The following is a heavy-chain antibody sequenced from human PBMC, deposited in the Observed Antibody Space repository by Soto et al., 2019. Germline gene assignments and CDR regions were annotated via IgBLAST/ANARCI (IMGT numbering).Heavy chain of an antibody. CDR3: VKTPLQRITMVRGVIISLFYFDY. J-gene: IGHJ4*02. CDR2: ISSNGGST. D-gene: IGHD3-10*01. CDR1: GFTFSSYA. V-gene: IGHV3-64D*08. Sequence: GGSLRLSCSASGFTFSSYAMHWVRQAPGKGLEYVSAISSNGGSTYYADSVKGRFTISRDNSKNTLYLQMSSLRAEDTAVYYCVKTPLQRITMVRGVIISLFYFDYWGQGTLVTVSS.